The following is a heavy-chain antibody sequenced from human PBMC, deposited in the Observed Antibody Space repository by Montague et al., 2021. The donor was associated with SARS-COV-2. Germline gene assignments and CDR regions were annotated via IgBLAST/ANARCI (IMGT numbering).Heavy chain of an antibody. V-gene: IGHV3-30-3*01. CDR2: ISYDGSNK. D-gene: IGHD3-10*01. CDR1: GFTLSSYA. Sequence: SLRLSCAASGFTLSSYAMHWVRQAPGKGLEWVAVISYDGSNKYYADSVKGRFTISRDNSKNTLYLQMNSLRAEDTAVYYCARLHFDDPYYYGSGNLQLFDYWGQGTLVTVSS. J-gene: IGHJ4*02. CDR3: ARLHFDDPYYYGSGNLQLFDY.